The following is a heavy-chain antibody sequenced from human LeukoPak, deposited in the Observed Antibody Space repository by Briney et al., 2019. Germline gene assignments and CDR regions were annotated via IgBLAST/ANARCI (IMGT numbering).Heavy chain of an antibody. D-gene: IGHD3-22*01. V-gene: IGHV3-48*03. CDR1: GFTFNTYE. J-gene: IGHJ3*02. CDR2: ITSSGSAI. Sequence: GGSLRLSCAASGFTFNTYEMNWVRQAPGKGLEWVSYITSSGSAIHYADSVRGRFTISRDNAQNSLYLQMNSLGVEDTAVYYCASFYYDSSSYRDAFHIWGQGTMVTVSS. CDR3: ASFYYDSSSYRDAFHI.